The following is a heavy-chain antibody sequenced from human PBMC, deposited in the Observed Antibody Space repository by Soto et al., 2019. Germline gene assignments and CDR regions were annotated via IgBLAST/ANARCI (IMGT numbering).Heavy chain of an antibody. Sequence: GGSLRLSCAASGFTFSSYWMHWVRQAPGRGLVWVSRINSDGSSTTYADSVKGRFTISRDNAKNTLYLQMNSLRAEDTAVYYCARETYLWVDDYWGQGTLVTVSS. D-gene: IGHD3-10*01. CDR1: GFTFSSYW. J-gene: IGHJ4*02. CDR3: ARETYLWVDDY. CDR2: INSDGSST. V-gene: IGHV3-74*01.